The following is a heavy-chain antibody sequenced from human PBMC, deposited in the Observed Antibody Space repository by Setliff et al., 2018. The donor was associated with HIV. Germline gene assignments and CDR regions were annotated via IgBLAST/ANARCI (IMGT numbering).Heavy chain of an antibody. D-gene: IGHD3-22*01. J-gene: IGHJ3*01. V-gene: IGHV4-59*08. CDR3: ARAGDYYDSGGYLTRGPAALDL. CDR2: IYSNGNT. Sequence: PSETLSLTCTVSGDSMSRHYWSWIRQPPGKGLEFIGNIYSNGNTKYNPSLKSRVIMSVDMSNHQVSLRLSSVTAADTAVYYCARAGDYYDSGGYLTRGPAALDLLGQGTLVTVSS. CDR1: GDSMSRHY.